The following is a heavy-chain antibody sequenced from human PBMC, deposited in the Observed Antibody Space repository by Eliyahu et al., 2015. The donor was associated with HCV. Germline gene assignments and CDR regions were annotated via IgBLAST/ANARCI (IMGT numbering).Heavy chain of an antibody. V-gene: IGHV3-15*01. CDR1: XFTFXXAW. CDR2: IKSKTDGGTT. CDR3: TTGAPGGFDYYLDV. J-gene: IGHJ6*03. Sequence: EVQLVESGGGLVXPGGSLRLSCAASXFTFXXAWMXWVRQXPXKGLXWIGRIKSKTDGGTTDYAAPVKGRFTISRDDSKSTLYLQMNSLKTEDTAVYYCTTGAPGGFDYYLDVWGQGTTVTVSS. D-gene: IGHD3-10*01.